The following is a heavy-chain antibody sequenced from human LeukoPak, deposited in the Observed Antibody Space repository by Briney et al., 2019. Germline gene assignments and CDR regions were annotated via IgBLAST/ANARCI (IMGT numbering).Heavy chain of an antibody. J-gene: IGHJ1*01. CDR1: GGSISSYY. D-gene: IGHD3-10*01. Sequence: SETLSLTCTVSGGSISSYYWSWIRQPPGKGLEWIGYIYYSGSTNYNPSLKSRVTISVDTSKNQFSLKLSSVTAADTAVYYCARQDFTMVRGIKFFQHWGQGTLVTVSS. CDR3: ARQDFTMVRGIKFFQH. CDR2: IYYSGST. V-gene: IGHV4-59*08.